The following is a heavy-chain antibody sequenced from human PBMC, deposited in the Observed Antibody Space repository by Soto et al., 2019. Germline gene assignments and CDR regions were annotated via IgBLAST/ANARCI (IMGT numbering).Heavy chain of an antibody. V-gene: IGHV4-59*08. D-gene: IGHD6-13*01. CDR3: ARRYSSAFDI. CDR1: GGSISSYY. CDR2: IYYSGST. J-gene: IGHJ3*02. Sequence: QVQLQESGPGLVKPSETLSLTCTVSGGSISSYYWSWIRQPPGKGLEWIGYIYYSGSTNYNPSLKRRVTISVDTSKNQFALKRSSVTAADTAGYYCARRYSSAFDIWGQGTMVTVSS.